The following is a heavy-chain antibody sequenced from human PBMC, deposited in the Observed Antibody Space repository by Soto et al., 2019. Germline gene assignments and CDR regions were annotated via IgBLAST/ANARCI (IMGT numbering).Heavy chain of an antibody. CDR1: GYTFSGYY. J-gene: IGHJ2*01. Sequence: QEQLVQSGAEVKKPGASVKVSCSASGYTFSGYYLHWVRQAPGQGLEWMVWINPHSGGTNFAQNFEDRVTLTGDTSINTAYMELSVLRSDDTAVYFCARAGAFRPNPGAGTLHWVFDLWGRGTLVTFSS. D-gene: IGHD3-10*01. V-gene: IGHV1-2*02. CDR3: ARAGAFRPNPGAGTLHWVFDL. CDR2: INPHSGGT.